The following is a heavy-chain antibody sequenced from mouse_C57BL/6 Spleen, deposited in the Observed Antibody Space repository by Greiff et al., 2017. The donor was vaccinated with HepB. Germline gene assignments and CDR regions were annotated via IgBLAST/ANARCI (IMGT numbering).Heavy chain of an antibody. Sequence: VQLQQPGTELVKPGASVKLSCKASGYTFTSYWMHWVKQRPGQGLEWIGNINPSNGGTNYNEKFKSKATLTVNKSSSTAYMQLSSLTSEDSAVYYCARFTTVGYYFDYWGQGTTLTVSS. J-gene: IGHJ2*01. CDR1: GYTFTSYW. CDR2: INPSNGGT. CDR3: ARFTTVGYYFDY. V-gene: IGHV1-53*01. D-gene: IGHD1-1*01.